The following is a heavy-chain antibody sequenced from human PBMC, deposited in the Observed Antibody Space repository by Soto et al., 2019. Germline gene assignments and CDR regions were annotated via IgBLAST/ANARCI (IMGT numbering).Heavy chain of an antibody. V-gene: IGHV1-46*01. D-gene: IGHD5-12*01. J-gene: IGHJ3*02. CDR2: INSGGGSA. CDR1: GYTFTNYY. CDR3: ARDFAPGWLQIRDAFDI. Sequence: ASVKVSCTESGYTFTNYYMHWVRQAPGQGLEWMGIINSGGGSATYAQKFQGRVTMTRDTSTSTVYMELSSLRSEDTAVYYCARDFAPGWLQIRDAFDIWGQGTMVTVSS.